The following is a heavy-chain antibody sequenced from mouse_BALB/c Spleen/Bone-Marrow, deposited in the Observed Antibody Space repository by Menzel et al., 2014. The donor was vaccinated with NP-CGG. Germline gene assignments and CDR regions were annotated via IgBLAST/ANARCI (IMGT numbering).Heavy chain of an antibody. CDR3: TTELGGFAY. J-gene: IGHJ3*01. CDR1: GFSLTSYG. Sequence: VKLMESGPGLVAPSQSLSITCTVSGFSLTSYGVHWVRQPPGKGLEWPGVIWAGGSTNYNSALMSRLSIIKDNSKSQVFLKMNSLQTEDTAVYYCTTELGGFAYWGQGTLVTVSA. CDR2: IWAGGST. D-gene: IGHD4-1*01. V-gene: IGHV2-9*02.